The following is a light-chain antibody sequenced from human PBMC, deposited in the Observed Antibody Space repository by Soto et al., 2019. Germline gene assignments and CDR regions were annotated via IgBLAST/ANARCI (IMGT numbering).Light chain of an antibody. J-gene: IGKJ4*01. CDR3: QQYDNLPPRLT. V-gene: IGKV1-33*01. CDR2: YAS. Sequence: DIQMTQSPSSLSASVGDRVTITCQASQDISNYLNWYQQKPGKAPKLLIYYASNLETGVPSRFSGSGSGTDFTFTISSLQPEDIATYYCQQYDNLPPRLTFGGGTKVDIK. CDR1: QDISNY.